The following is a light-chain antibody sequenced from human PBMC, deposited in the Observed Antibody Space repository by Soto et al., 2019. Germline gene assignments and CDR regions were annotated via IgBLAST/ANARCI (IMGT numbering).Light chain of an antibody. CDR3: QLQDT. CDR2: GSS. Sequence: EIVMTQSPATLSVSPGERATLSCRASQSVNSNLAWYQQKPGQAPRLLIYGSSTRAAGIPARFSGSGSGTEFTLTISSLQSEDFAVYYCQLQDTFXGGTKVDIK. CDR1: QSVNSN. V-gene: IGKV3-15*01. J-gene: IGKJ4*01.